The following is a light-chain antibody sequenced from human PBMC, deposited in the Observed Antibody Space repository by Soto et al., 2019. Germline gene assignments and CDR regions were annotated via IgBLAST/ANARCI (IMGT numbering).Light chain of an antibody. CDR1: SSDFGDDKY. J-gene: IGLJ1*01. V-gene: IGLV2-14*03. Sequence: QSALTQPASVSGSPGQSITMSCTGSSSDFGDDKYVSWYQQHPGKAPKLMIYHVTYRPSGVSNRYSGSKSGNSASLTISGLQADDEADYYCCSLTTSHTYVFGSGTKVTVL. CDR2: HVT. CDR3: CSLTTSHTYV.